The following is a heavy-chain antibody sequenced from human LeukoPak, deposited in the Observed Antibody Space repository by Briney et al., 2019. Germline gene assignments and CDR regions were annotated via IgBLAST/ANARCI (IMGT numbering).Heavy chain of an antibody. V-gene: IGHV3-7*03. D-gene: IGHD3-22*01. CDR2: IKQDGSEK. Sequence: GGSLRLSCAASGFTFSSYWMSWVRQAPGKGLEWVANIKQDGSEKYYVDSVKGRFTVSRDNAKNSLYLQMNSLRAEDTAVYFCAKVRFDSSGYYYTYYYYGMDVWGQGTTVTVSS. CDR3: AKVRFDSSGYYYTYYYYGMDV. J-gene: IGHJ6*02. CDR1: GFTFSSYW.